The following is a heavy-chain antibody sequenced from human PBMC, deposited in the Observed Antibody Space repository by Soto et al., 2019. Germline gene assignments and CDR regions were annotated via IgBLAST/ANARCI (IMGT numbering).Heavy chain of an antibody. CDR3: ARRVGGSSSFRFDP. Sequence: SETLSLTCTVSGGSISSGGYYWSWIRQHPGKGLEWIGYIYYSGSTYYNPSLKSRVTISVDTSKNQFSLKLSSVTAADTAVYYCARRVGGSSSFRFDPWGQGTLVTVSS. CDR2: IYYSGST. V-gene: IGHV4-31*03. D-gene: IGHD6-6*01. J-gene: IGHJ5*02. CDR1: GGSISSGGYY.